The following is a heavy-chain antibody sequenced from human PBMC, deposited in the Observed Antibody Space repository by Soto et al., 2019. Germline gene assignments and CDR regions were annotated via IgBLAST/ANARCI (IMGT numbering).Heavy chain of an antibody. CDR3: ASVSFLAPVTGAEIFDF. D-gene: IGHD2-21*02. CDR2: VNPNSGDT. CDR1: GYSFTSYD. V-gene: IGHV1-8*01. Sequence: QVQLVQSGAEVKKPGASVKVSCKASGYSFTSYDMNWVRQAPGQGLEWMGWVNPNSGDTDYAQKFQDRVTMTTDTSLRTACLEMGSLRSEYTSVYYCASVSFLAPVTGAEIFDFWGQGTMVTVSS. J-gene: IGHJ3*01.